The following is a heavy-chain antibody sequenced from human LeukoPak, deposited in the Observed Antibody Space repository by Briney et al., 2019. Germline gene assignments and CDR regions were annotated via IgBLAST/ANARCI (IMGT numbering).Heavy chain of an antibody. J-gene: IGHJ6*02. CDR1: GFTFSSYW. D-gene: IGHD1-1*01. CDR2: INQDGSEK. V-gene: IGHV3-7*03. Sequence: GGSLRLSCAASGFTFSSYWMSWVRQAPGKGLEWVASINQDGSEKYYVDSVKGRFTISRDNAKNSLYLQINSLRAEDTAVYYCATHNNYKTDVWGQGTTVTVSS. CDR3: ATHNNYKTDV.